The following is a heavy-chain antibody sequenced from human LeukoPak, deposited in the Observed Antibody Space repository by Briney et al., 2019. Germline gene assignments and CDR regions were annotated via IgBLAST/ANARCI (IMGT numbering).Heavy chain of an antibody. J-gene: IGHJ5*02. D-gene: IGHD4-23*01. V-gene: IGHV1-2*02. CDR2: INPNSGGT. CDR3: ARDRWEFLCWFDP. CDR1: GYTFTGYY. Sequence: ASVKVSCKASGYTFTGYYMHWVRQAPGQGLEWMGWINPNSGGTNYAQKFQGRVTMTRDTSISTAYMELSRLRSDDTAVYYCARDRWEFLCWFDPWGQGTLVTVSS.